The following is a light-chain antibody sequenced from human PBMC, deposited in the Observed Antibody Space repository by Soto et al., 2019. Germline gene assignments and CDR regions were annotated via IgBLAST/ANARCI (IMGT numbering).Light chain of an antibody. Sequence: IVLTQSPATLSLSPGERATLSCRASQSVSSYLAWYQQQPGQAPRLLIYDASNRATGIPARFSGSGSGTDFTRTISSLEPEDFAVYYCQQRSNWPTFGPGTKVDIK. J-gene: IGKJ3*01. CDR1: QSVSSY. V-gene: IGKV3-11*01. CDR2: DAS. CDR3: QQRSNWPT.